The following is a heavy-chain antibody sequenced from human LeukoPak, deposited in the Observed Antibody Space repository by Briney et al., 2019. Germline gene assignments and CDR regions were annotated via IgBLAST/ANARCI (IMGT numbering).Heavy chain of an antibody. D-gene: IGHD1-1*01. CDR3: ARAPVRKNGAFDI. V-gene: IGHV4-61*02. CDR1: GGSISSASYY. Sequence: SQTLSLTCTVSGGSISSASYYWSWIRQPAGKGLEWIGRIYTSGSTNYNPSLKSRVTISVDTSKNQFSLKLSSVTAADTAVYYCARAPVRKNGAFDIWGQGTMVTVSS. J-gene: IGHJ3*02. CDR2: IYTSGST.